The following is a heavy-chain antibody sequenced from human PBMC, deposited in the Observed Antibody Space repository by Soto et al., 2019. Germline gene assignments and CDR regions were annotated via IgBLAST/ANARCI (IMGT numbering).Heavy chain of an antibody. Sequence: EVQLLESGGGLVQPGGSLRLSCAASGFTFSSYAMSWVRQAPGKGLEWVSAISGSGGSTYYADSVKGRFTISRDNSKNTLYLQMNSLRAEDTAVYYCARGSYYYDSSGYYRLDAFDIWGQGTMVTVSS. CDR1: GFTFSSYA. CDR2: ISGSGGST. V-gene: IGHV3-23*01. J-gene: IGHJ3*02. D-gene: IGHD3-22*01. CDR3: ARGSYYYDSSGYYRLDAFDI.